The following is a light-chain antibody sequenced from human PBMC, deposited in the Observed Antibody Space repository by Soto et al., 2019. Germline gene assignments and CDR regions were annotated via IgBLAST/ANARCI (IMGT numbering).Light chain of an antibody. CDR2: DAS. CDR1: QSVAVN. Sequence: EVVLTQSPGTLSLSPGERATLSCRASQSVAVNVAWYQQKPGQAPRLLIYDASNRAPGIPARFSGSGSGTDFTLTISSLEPEDFAVYYCQQRFHWPPLSFGGGTSVEIK. CDR3: QQRFHWPPLS. V-gene: IGKV3-11*01. J-gene: IGKJ4*01.